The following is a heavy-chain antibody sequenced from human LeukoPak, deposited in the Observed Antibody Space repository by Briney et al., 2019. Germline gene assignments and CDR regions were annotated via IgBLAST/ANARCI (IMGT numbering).Heavy chain of an antibody. Sequence: ASVKVSCKASGYTFTAYYMHWVRQAPGQGLEWMGWINPNSGGTNYAQKFQGWVTMTRDTSISTAYMELSRLRSDDTAVYYCARGGRSVVVTTLYYFDYWGQGTLVTVSS. D-gene: IGHD3-22*01. CDR1: GYTFTAYY. CDR3: ARGGRSVVVTTLYYFDY. V-gene: IGHV1-2*04. J-gene: IGHJ4*02. CDR2: INPNSGGT.